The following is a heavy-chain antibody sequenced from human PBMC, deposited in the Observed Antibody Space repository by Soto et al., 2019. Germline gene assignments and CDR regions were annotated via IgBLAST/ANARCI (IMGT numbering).Heavy chain of an antibody. CDR2: ISGSGGST. D-gene: IGHD4-17*01. J-gene: IGHJ4*02. CDR1: GFTFSSYA. Sequence: PGGSLRLSCAASGFTFSSYAMSWVRQAPGKGLEWVSAISGSGGSTYYADSVKGRFTISRDNSKNTLYLQMNSLRAEDTAVYYCATARNYGGNPGPDYWGQGTLVTVSS. V-gene: IGHV3-23*01. CDR3: ATARNYGGNPGPDY.